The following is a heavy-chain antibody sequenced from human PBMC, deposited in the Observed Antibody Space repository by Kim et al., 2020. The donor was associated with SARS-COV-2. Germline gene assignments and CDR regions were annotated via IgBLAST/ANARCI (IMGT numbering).Heavy chain of an antibody. CDR3: ARDDEPGWAVAPPASPSDGMDV. Sequence: GGSLRLSCAASGFTFSSYWMSWVRQAPGKGLEWVANIKQDGSEKYYVDSVKGRFTISRDNAKNSLYLQMNSLRAEDTAVYYCARDDEPGWAVAPPASPSDGMDVWGQGTTVTVSS. V-gene: IGHV3-7*01. J-gene: IGHJ6*02. D-gene: IGHD6-19*01. CDR2: IKQDGSEK. CDR1: GFTFSSYW.